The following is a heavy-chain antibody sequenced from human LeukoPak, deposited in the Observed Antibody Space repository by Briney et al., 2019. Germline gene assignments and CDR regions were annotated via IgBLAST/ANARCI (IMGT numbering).Heavy chain of an antibody. Sequence: GASVKVSCKASGYTFLSFGLTWVRQAPGQGLEWMGCISGYAAGVRYAQKFQGRVTMTTDTSTSTAYMELRSLTSDDTAVYYCARGNRDYETPRDYYYMDVWGEGTTVTVSS. J-gene: IGHJ6*03. CDR1: GYTFLSFG. CDR2: ISGYAAGV. CDR3: ARGNRDYETPRDYYYMDV. V-gene: IGHV1-18*01. D-gene: IGHD3-22*01.